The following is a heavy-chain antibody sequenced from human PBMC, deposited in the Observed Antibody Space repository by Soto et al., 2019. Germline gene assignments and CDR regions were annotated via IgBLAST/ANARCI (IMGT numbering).Heavy chain of an antibody. D-gene: IGHD3-10*01. Sequence: QVQLVQSGAEVKKPGSSVKVSCKASGGTFSSYAISWVRQAPGQGLEWMGGIIPIFGTANYAQKFQGRVTITADESTSTAYMELSSLRSEDTAVYYCARCQGDMVRGVINAYFDYWGQGTLVTVSS. J-gene: IGHJ4*02. CDR2: IIPIFGTA. V-gene: IGHV1-69*01. CDR1: GGTFSSYA. CDR3: ARCQGDMVRGVINAYFDY.